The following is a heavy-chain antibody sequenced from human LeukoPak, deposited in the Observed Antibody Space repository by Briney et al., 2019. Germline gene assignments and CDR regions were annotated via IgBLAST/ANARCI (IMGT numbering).Heavy chain of an antibody. CDR3: ARDPSPPHYYDSKGRNY. CDR1: GFTFSTYA. J-gene: IGHJ4*02. CDR2: ISSSSSYI. D-gene: IGHD3-22*01. Sequence: KPGGSLRLSCAASGFTFSTYAMSWVRQAPGKGLEWVSSISSSSSYIYYADSVKGRFTISRDNAKNSLYLQMNSLRAEDTAVYYCARDPSPPHYYDSKGRNYWGQGTLVTVSS. V-gene: IGHV3-21*01.